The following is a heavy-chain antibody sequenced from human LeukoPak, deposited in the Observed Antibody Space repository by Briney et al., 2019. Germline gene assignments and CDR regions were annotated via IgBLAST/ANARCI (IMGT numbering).Heavy chain of an antibody. CDR3: AKDSGYDDFYYFDY. CDR1: GFTFVDYA. J-gene: IGHJ4*02. D-gene: IGHD4-17*01. Sequence: GGYLRLSCAASGFTFVDYAMHWLRQAPGKGLEWVSGISWHSGSIGYADPVKGRFTISRDNAKNSLYLQMNSLRAEDMALYYCAKDSGYDDFYYFDYWGQGTLVTDSS. CDR2: ISWHSGSI. V-gene: IGHV3-9*03.